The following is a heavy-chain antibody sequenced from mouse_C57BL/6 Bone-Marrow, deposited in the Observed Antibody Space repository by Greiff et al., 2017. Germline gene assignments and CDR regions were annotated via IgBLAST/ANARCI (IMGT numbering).Heavy chain of an antibody. D-gene: IGHD1-1*01. CDR3: AKGPYYNGSSLAY. Sequence: QVQLQQSGPGLVQPSQSLSITCTVSGFSLTSYGVHWVRQSPGKGLEWLGVIWRGGSTDYNAAFMSRLSITKDNSTSQIFFKMNSLQADDTAIYCGAKGPYYNGSSLAYWGQGTLVTVSA. CDR2: IWRGGST. J-gene: IGHJ3*01. CDR1: GFSLTSYG. V-gene: IGHV2-5*01.